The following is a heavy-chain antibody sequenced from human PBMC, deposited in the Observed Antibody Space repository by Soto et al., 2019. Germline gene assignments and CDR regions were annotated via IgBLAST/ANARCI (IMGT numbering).Heavy chain of an antibody. V-gene: IGHV1-69*13. J-gene: IGHJ4*02. CDR1: GGTFSSYA. D-gene: IGHD2-2*01. CDR2: IIPIFGTA. CDR3: ARLRDIVVVPAAPTGYYFDY. Sequence: SVKVSCKASGGTFSSYAISWVRQAPGQGLEWKGGIIPIFGTANYAQKFQGRVTITADESTSTAYMELRSLRSDDTAVYYCARLRDIVVVPAAPTGYYFDYWGQGTLVTVS.